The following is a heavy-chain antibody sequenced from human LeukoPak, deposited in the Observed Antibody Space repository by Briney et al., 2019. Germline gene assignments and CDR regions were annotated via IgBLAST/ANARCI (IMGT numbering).Heavy chain of an antibody. CDR2: IRYDGSNK. J-gene: IGHJ4*02. Sequence: PGGSLRLSCAASGFSFSSYSMNWVRQAPGKGLEWVSFIRYDGSNKYYVDSVKGRFTISRDNSKNTVFLQMNSLRAEDTAVYYCAKPSGSGFDYWGQGTLVTVSS. CDR1: GFSFSSYS. CDR3: AKPSGSGFDY. D-gene: IGHD1-26*01. V-gene: IGHV3-30*02.